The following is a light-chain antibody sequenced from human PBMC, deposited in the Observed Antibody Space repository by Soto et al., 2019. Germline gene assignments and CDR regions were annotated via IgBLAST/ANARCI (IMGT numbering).Light chain of an antibody. J-gene: IGKJ5*01. CDR3: QQYNNWPPT. CDR2: DVS. V-gene: IGKV3-15*01. CDR1: QSVSSSY. Sequence: EIVLTQSPGTLSLSPGERSTLSCRASQSVSSSYLAWYQQKPGQAPRLLIYDVSTRATGVPARFSGSGSGTECTLTISSPQSEDVAVYYCQQYNNWPPTFGQGTRLEIK.